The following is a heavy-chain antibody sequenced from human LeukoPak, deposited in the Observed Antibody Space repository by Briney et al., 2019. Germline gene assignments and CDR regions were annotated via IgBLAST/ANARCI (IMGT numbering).Heavy chain of an antibody. V-gene: IGHV4-4*07. CDR1: GGSISSYY. Sequence: PSETLSLTCTVSGGSISSYYWSWIRQPAGKGLEWIGRIYTSGSTNYNPSLKSRVTMSVDTSKNQFSLKLSSVTAADTAVYYCATGRDYGGNSGFDYWGQGTLVTVSS. CDR3: ATGRDYGGNSGFDY. CDR2: IYTSGST. D-gene: IGHD4-23*01. J-gene: IGHJ4*02.